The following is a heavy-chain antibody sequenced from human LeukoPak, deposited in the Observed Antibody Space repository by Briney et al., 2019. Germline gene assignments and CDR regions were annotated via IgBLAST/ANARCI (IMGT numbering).Heavy chain of an antibody. V-gene: IGHV4-59*11. Sequence: ASETLSLACTVSGCSISDHYWSWIRQPPGKGLEWIGYINYSGSTSYNPSLRSGVTTSVDTSSNQSSRLLSSVTAADTAVYCVGSKDTARPILDCWVQGTQATVSP. J-gene: IGHJ4*02. D-gene: IGHD5-18*01. CDR1: GCSISDHY. CDR2: INYSGST. CDR3: GSKDTARPILDC.